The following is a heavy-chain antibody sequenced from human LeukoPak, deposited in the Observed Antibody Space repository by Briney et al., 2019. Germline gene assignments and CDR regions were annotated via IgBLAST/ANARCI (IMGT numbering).Heavy chain of an antibody. J-gene: IGHJ4*02. V-gene: IGHV1-46*01. CDR2: INPSGGST. CDR1: GYSFTSYY. D-gene: IGHD3-10*01. CDR3: ARGMRMVRGVIREYYFDS. Sequence: ASVKVSCKASGYSFTSYYIHWVRQAPGQGLEWMGIINPSGGSTSYAQKFQGRVTMTRDTSTSTVYMELSSLRSEDTAVCYCARGMRMVRGVIREYYFDSWGQGTLVTVSS.